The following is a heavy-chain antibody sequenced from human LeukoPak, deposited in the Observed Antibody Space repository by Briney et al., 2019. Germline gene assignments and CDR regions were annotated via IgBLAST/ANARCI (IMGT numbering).Heavy chain of an antibody. D-gene: IGHD2-15*01. J-gene: IGHJ4*02. CDR2: IYYSGST. CDR1: GGSISSSSYY. CDR3: ARHESIARPLFDY. V-gene: IGHV4-39*01. Sequence: SETLSLTCTVSGGSISSSSYYWGWIRQPPGKGLEWIGSIYYSGSTYYNPSLKSRVTISVDTSKNQFSLKLSSVTAADTAVYYCARHESIARPLFDYWGQGTLVTVSS.